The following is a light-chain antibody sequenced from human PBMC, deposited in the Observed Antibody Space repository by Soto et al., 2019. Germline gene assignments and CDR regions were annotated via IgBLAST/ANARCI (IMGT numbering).Light chain of an antibody. J-gene: IGKJ3*01. CDR3: QQYNNWPLT. CDR1: QSVSSN. Sequence: EIVMTQSPATLSVSPGERATLSCRASQSVSSNLAWYQQKPGQAPRLLIYGASTIATGIPARFSGSGSGTEFTLTISSLQSEDFAVSYCQQYNNWPLTFGPGTQVDIK. V-gene: IGKV3-15*01. CDR2: GAS.